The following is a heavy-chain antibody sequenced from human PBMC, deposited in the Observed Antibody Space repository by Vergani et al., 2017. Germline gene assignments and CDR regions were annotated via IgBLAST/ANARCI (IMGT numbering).Heavy chain of an antibody. J-gene: IGHJ4*02. V-gene: IGHV3-21*02. CDR2: ISSSSSYI. Sequence: EVQLLESGGGLIQPGGSLRLSCAASGFTFSSYSMNWVRQAPGKGLEWVSSISSSSSYIYYADSVKGRFTISRDNAKNSLYLQMNSLRAEDTAVYYCARDLAVESYYDFWSGPPRDYWGQGTLVTVSS. D-gene: IGHD3-3*01. CDR3: ARDLAVESYYDFWSGPPRDY. CDR1: GFTFSSYS.